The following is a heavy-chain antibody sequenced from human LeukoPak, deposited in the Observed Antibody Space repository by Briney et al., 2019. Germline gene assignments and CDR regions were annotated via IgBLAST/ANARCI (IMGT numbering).Heavy chain of an antibody. CDR1: GFTFSSYS. V-gene: IGHV3-21*01. CDR3: ARVEEATTFNP. J-gene: IGHJ5*02. Sequence: GGTLRLSCAASGFTFSSYSMTWVRQAPGKGLEWVSSISRSSSNIYYADSVKGRFTISRDNAKNSLFLQMNSLRAEDTAVYYCARVEEATTFNPWGQGTLVTVSS. D-gene: IGHD1-1*01. CDR2: ISRSSSNI.